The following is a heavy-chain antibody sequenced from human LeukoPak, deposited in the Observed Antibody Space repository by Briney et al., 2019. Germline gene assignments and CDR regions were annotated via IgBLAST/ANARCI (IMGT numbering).Heavy chain of an antibody. V-gene: IGHV3-23*01. Sequence: GGSLRLSCAASGFTFSSFAMNWVRLAPGKGLEWVSAISASGGSTYYADSVKGRFTISRDNSKNTLYLQMNSLRAEDTAVYYCARDHSSSWSNLDYWGQGTLVTVSS. CDR3: ARDHSSSWSNLDY. CDR1: GFTFSSFA. CDR2: ISASGGST. D-gene: IGHD6-13*01. J-gene: IGHJ4*02.